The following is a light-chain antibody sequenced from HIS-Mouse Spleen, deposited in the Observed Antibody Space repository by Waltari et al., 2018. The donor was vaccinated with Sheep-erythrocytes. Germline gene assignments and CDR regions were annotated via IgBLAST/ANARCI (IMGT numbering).Light chain of an antibody. CDR2: DVS. CDR3: CSYAGSYNHV. CDR1: SSDVGGVYH. V-gene: IGLV2-11*01. J-gene: IGLJ1*01. Sequence: QSALTQPRSVSGSPGQSVTISCTGASSDVGGVYHVPWYQQHPGKAPKLMIYDVSKRPSGVPDRFSGSKSGNTASLTISGLQAEDEADYYCCSYAGSYNHVFATGTKVTVL.